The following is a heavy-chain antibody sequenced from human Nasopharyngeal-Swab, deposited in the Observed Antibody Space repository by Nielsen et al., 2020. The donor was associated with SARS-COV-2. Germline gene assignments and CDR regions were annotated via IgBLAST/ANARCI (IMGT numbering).Heavy chain of an antibody. CDR2: ITGSGDYT. CDR1: GFTFSTST. J-gene: IGHJ4*02. Sequence: GESLKISCAASGFTFSTSTMTWVRQAPGKGLEWVSAITGSGDYTSYADSVKGRFTISRDNSKNTLYLQMNSLRAEDTAVYSCAKGAYCGADCYGYFDYWGQGTLVTVSS. D-gene: IGHD2-21*02. CDR3: AKGAYCGADCYGYFDY. V-gene: IGHV3-23*01.